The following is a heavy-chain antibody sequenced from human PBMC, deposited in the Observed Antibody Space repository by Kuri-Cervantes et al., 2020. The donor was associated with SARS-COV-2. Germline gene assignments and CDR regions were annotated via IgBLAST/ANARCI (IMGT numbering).Heavy chain of an antibody. V-gene: IGHV3-11*01. CDR1: GFTFSDYY. CDR2: ISSSGTTT. J-gene: IGHJ5*02. CDR3: ASLRGP. Sequence: GESLKISCAASGFTFSDYYMHWIRQAPGKGLEWVSYISSSGTTTYYADSVKGRFTISRDNAKNSLYLQMNSLRAEDTALYYCASLRGPWGQGTLVTVSS. D-gene: IGHD5-12*01.